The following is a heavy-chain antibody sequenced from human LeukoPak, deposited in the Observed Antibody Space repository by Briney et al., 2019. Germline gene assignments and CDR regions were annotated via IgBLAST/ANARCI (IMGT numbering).Heavy chain of an antibody. CDR1: GGSISSYY. CDR2: IYTSGST. V-gene: IGHV4-4*07. J-gene: IGHJ1*01. D-gene: IGHD6-6*01. CDR3: ARDYPGAIAARPEYFQH. Sequence: SDTLSLTCTVSGGSISSYYWSWIRHPAGKGLEWIGRIYTSGSTNYNPSLKSRVTMSVDTSKNQFSLKLSSVTAADTAVYYCARDYPGAIAARPEYFQHWGQGTLVTVSS.